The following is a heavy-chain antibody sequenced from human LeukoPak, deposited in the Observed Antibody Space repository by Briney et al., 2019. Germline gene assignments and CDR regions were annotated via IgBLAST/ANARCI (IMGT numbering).Heavy chain of an antibody. CDR2: IKSKTDGGTT. D-gene: IGHD6-19*01. V-gene: IGHV3-15*01. J-gene: IGHJ4*02. CDR1: GFTFSNAW. CDR3: TTGASSGGYFDY. Sequence: GGSLRLSCAASGFTFSNAWMSWVRQAPGKGLEWVGRIKSKTDGGTTDYAAPVKGRFTISRDDSKNTLYLQLNSLKTEYKAVYYCTTGASSGGYFDYWGQGPLVTVSS.